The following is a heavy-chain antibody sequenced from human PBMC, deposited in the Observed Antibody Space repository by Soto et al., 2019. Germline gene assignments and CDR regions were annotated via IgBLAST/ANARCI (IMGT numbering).Heavy chain of an antibody. V-gene: IGHV4-30-4*01. Sequence: QVQLQESGPGLVKPSQSLSLTCTVSGGSISSGDYYWSRIRQPPGKGLEWIGYIYYSGSNYYNPSLKSRVTISVDTSKNQFSLKLNSVTAAETAVYYCARSSGSGSYYLAFFDYWGQGTLVTVSS. J-gene: IGHJ4*02. CDR3: ARSSGSGSYYLAFFDY. CDR1: GGSISSGDYY. D-gene: IGHD3-10*01. CDR2: IYYSGSN.